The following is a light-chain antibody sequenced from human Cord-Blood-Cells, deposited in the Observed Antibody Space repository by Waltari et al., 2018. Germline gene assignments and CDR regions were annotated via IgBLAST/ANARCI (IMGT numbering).Light chain of an antibody. CDR3: SSYTSSSTFV. J-gene: IGLJ3*02. Sequence: QSALTHPAPLSGSPGQSITISCTGPSRDVGGYNYVSWYQQHPGKAPKLMVYDVSKRPSGVSNRFSGSKSGNTASLTISGLQAEDEADYYYSSYTSSSTFVFGGGTKLTVL. CDR2: DVS. CDR1: SRDVGGYNY. V-gene: IGLV2-14*01.